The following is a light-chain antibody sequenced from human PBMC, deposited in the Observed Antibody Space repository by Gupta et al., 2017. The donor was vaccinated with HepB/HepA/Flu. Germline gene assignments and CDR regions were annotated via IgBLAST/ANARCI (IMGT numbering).Light chain of an antibody. CDR2: YAS. Sequence: EIVLTQSPDFQSATPKEKVTITCLASQSIGSSLHWYQQKPDQSPKLLIKYASQSFSGVPSRFRGSGSGTDFTLTINSLEAEDAATYYCHQCSSLSSFGQGTRLEIK. CDR1: QSIGSS. V-gene: IGKV6-21*01. J-gene: IGKJ2*04. CDR3: HQCSSLSS.